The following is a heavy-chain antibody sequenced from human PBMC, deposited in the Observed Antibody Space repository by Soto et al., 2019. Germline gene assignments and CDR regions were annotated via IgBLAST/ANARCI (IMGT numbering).Heavy chain of an antibody. J-gene: IGHJ4*02. CDR2: ISYDGSNK. Sequence: QVQLVESGGGVVQPGRSLRLSCADSGFTFSSYAMHWVRQAPGKGLEWVAVISYDGSNKYYADSVKGRFTISRDNYKNTLYMQMNSLRAEDTAVYYCARAASYYDILTGPGHWGQGTLVTVSS. CDR3: ARAASYYDILTGPGH. V-gene: IGHV3-30-3*01. D-gene: IGHD3-9*01. CDR1: GFTFSSYA.